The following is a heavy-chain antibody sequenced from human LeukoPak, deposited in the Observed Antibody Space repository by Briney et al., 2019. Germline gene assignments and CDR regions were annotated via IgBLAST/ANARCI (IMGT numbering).Heavy chain of an antibody. CDR1: GFTFSSYA. D-gene: IGHD6-13*01. V-gene: IGHV3-23*01. CDR2: ISGSGGST. CDR3: AKDRYHRASYSSSLGTFDY. J-gene: IGHJ4*02. Sequence: PGGSLRLSCAASGFTFSSYAMSWVRQAPGKGLEWVSTISGSGGSTYYADSVKGRFTISRDNSKNTLYLQMNSLRAEDTAVYYCAKDRYHRASYSSSLGTFDYWGQGTLVTVSS.